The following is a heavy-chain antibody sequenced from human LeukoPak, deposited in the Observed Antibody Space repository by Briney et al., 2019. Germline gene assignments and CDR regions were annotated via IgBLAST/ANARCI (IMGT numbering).Heavy chain of an antibody. V-gene: IGHV1-18*01. CDR3: ARGVTYYYDSSGYYYDY. D-gene: IGHD3-22*01. CDR1: GYTFTSYG. CDR2: ISAYNGNT. J-gene: IGHJ4*02. Sequence: ASVTVSCKASGYTFTSYGISWVRQAPGQGLEWMGWISAYNGNTNYAQKLQGRVTMTTDTSTSTAYMELRSLRSDDTAVYYCARGVTYYYDSSGYYYDYWGQGTLVTVSS.